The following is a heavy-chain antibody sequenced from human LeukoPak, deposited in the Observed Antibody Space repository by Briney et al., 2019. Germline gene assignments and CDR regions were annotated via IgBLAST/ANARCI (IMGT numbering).Heavy chain of an antibody. CDR1: GGSISSYY. V-gene: IGHV4-59*01. D-gene: IGHD2-15*01. CDR2: IYYSGST. Sequence: KPAETLSLTCTVSGGSISSYYWSWIRQPPGKGLEWIGDIYYSGSTNYNPSLKSRVTISVDASKNQFSLKLSSVTAADTAVYYCARAQNEGYCSGGSCDTWFDPWGQGTLVTVSS. J-gene: IGHJ5*02. CDR3: ARAQNEGYCSGGSCDTWFDP.